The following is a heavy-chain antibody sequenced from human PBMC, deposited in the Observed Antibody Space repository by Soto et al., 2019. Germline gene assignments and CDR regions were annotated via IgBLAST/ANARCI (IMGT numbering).Heavy chain of an antibody. D-gene: IGHD6-13*01. V-gene: IGHV3-21*01. Sequence: GGSLRLSCAASGFTFSSYSMNWVRQAPGKGLEWVSSISSSSSYIYYADSAKGRFTISRDNAKNSLYLQMNSLRAEDTVVYYCARDVGIAAAGTFDYWGQGTLVTVSS. CDR3: ARDVGIAAAGTFDY. J-gene: IGHJ4*02. CDR1: GFTFSSYS. CDR2: ISSSSSYI.